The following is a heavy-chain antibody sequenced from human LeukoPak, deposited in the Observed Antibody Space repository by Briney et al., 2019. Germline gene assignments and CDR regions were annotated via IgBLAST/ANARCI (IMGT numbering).Heavy chain of an antibody. CDR2: MNPNSGNT. CDR3: ARGPPYSSMGDY. D-gene: IGHD6-13*01. CDR1: GGTFSSYD. V-gene: IGHV1-8*02. Sequence: ASVKVSCKASGGTFSSYDINWVRQATGQGLEWMGWMNPNSGNTGYAQKFQGRVTMTRNTSISTAYMELSSLRSEDTAVYYCARGPPYSSMGDYWGQGTLVTVSS. J-gene: IGHJ4*02.